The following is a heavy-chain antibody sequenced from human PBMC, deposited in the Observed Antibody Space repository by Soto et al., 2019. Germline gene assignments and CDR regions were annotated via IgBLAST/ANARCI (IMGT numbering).Heavy chain of an antibody. D-gene: IGHD2-2*01. J-gene: IGHJ3*02. CDR1: GFTVSSNY. CDR3: ATRKPYCSSTSCYDAFDI. Sequence: HPGGSLPLSCAASGFTVSSNYMSWVRQAPGKGLEWVSVIYSGGSTYYADSVKGRFTISRDNSKNTLYLQMNSLRAEDTAVYYCATRKPYCSSTSCYDAFDIWGQGTMVTVSS. CDR2: IYSGGST. V-gene: IGHV3-53*01.